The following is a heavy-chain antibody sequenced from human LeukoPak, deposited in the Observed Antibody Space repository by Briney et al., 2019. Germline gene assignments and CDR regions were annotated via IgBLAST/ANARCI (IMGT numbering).Heavy chain of an antibody. J-gene: IGHJ4*02. D-gene: IGHD6-13*01. CDR2: IYSTGSP. CDR1: GGSISHYY. Sequence: SETLSLTRTVSGGSISHYYWSWIRQPAGKGLEWIGHIYSTGSPNNNPSLKSRVTISLAKSKNQFSLKLTSVTAADTAVYYCARAYSISWYYFDYWGQGTLVTVSS. CDR3: ARAYSISWYYFDY. V-gene: IGHV4-4*07.